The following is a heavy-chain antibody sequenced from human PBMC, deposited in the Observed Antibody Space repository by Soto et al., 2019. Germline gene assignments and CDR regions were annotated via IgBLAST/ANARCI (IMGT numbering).Heavy chain of an antibody. Sequence: QLQLQESGPGLVKPSETLSLICTLSGGSIITSSYYWDWARQPPGTGLEWIGTIFYTGSTFYNPSLKSRVTLSIDTSKNEFSLKLSSVTAADTAVYYCARHSIATCSGYSCYPRSFDIWGQGTLVTVS. D-gene: IGHD2-15*01. CDR3: ARHSIATCSGYSCYPRSFDI. CDR2: IFYTGST. V-gene: IGHV4-39*01. CDR1: GGSIITSSYY. J-gene: IGHJ3*02.